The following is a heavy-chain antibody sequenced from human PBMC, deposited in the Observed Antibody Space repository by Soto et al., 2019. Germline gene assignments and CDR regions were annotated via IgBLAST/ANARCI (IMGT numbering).Heavy chain of an antibody. CDR3: ARRGVTIFAVVQNWFDP. D-gene: IGHD3-3*01. J-gene: IGHJ5*02. V-gene: IGHV5-51*01. CDR1: GYSFSNYW. Sequence: PGESLKISCKGSGYSFSNYWIGWVRQMPGKGLEWMGIIYPGNSETRYSPSFQGQVTISADKSISTAYLQWSSLKASDTAIYYCARRGVTIFAVVQNWFDPWGQGTQVTVSS. CDR2: IYPGNSET.